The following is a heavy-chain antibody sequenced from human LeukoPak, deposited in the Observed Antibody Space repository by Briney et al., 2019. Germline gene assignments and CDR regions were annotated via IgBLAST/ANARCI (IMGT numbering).Heavy chain of an antibody. J-gene: IGHJ4*02. CDR3: ARDLGWGSGYYY. CDR2: IFHTGTT. D-gene: IGHD3-22*01. Sequence: PSETLSLTCTVSGGSISSYYWSWIRQPPGKGLEWIGYIFHTGTTNYNPSLKSRATISVDTSKKQFSLKLSSVTAADTAVYYCARDLGWGSGYYYWGQGTLVTVSS. CDR1: GGSISSYY. V-gene: IGHV4-59*01.